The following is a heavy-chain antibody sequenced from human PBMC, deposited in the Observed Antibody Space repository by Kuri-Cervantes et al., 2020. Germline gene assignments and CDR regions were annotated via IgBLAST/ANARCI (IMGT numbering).Heavy chain of an antibody. J-gene: IGHJ4*02. CDR2: ISGSGGST. V-gene: IGHV3-23*01. CDR1: GFTFSSYA. CDR3: AKGGYSLDY. Sequence: GESLKISCTASGFTFSSYAMSWVRQAPGKGLEWVSAISGSGGSTYYADSVKSRFTISRDNSKNTLYLQMNSLRAEDTAVYYCAKGGYSLDYWGQGTLVTVSS. D-gene: IGHD2-15*01.